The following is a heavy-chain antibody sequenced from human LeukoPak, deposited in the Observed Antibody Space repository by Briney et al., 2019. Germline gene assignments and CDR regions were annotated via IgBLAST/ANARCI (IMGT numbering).Heavy chain of an antibody. V-gene: IGHV3-23*01. CDR2: ISGSGGST. J-gene: IGHJ3*02. D-gene: IGHD3-22*01. CDR3: AKRQITMIVVAPLSGAFDI. Sequence: PGGSLRLSCAASGFTFSSYAMSWVRQAPGKGLEWVSAISGSGGSTYYADSVKGRFTISRDNSKNTLYLQMNSLRAEDTAVYYCAKRQITMIVVAPLSGAFDIWGQGTMVTVSS. CDR1: GFTFSSYA.